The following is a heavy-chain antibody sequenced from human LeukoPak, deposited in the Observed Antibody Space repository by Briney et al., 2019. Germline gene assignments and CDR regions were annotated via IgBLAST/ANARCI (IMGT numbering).Heavy chain of an antibody. J-gene: IGHJ6*03. CDR1: GYTFTGYY. CDR2: INPNSGGT. CDR3: ARDRPSPHDLYYYYYYMDV. V-gene: IGHV1-2*02. Sequence: ASVKVSCKASGYTFTGYYMHWVRQAPGQGLEWMGWINPNSGGTNYAQKFQGRVTMTTDTSTSTAYMELRSLRSDDTAVYYCARDRPSPHDLYYYYYYMDVWGKGTTVTVSS. D-gene: IGHD6-6*01.